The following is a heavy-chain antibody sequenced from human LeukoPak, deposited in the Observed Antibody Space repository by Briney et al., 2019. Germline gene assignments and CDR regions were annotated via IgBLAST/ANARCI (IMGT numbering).Heavy chain of an antibody. CDR3: ARGPSQTTFGVISKHFFDY. CDR2: IYSGGTT. J-gene: IGHJ4*02. V-gene: IGHV3-53*01. D-gene: IGHD3-3*01. Sequence: GGSLRLSCAASGFTVSSNYMTWVRQAPGKGLEWVSVIYSGGTTEYADSVKGRFTISRDNSKNTLYVQMNSLRAEDTAVYYCARGPSQTTFGVISKHFFDYWGQGTLVAVSS. CDR1: GFTVSSNY.